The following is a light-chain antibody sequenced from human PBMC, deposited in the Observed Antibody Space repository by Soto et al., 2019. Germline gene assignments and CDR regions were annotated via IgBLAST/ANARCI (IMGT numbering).Light chain of an antibody. V-gene: IGKV3-15*01. CDR3: QQYNNWPPGP. CDR1: QSVSSN. Sequence: EIVMTQSPATLSLSPGERATLSCRASQSVSSNLAWYQQKPGQAPRLLIYDASTRATGIPARFSGSGSGTEFTLTISSLQSEDFAVYYCQQYNNWPPGPFGQGTKLEIK. J-gene: IGKJ2*01. CDR2: DAS.